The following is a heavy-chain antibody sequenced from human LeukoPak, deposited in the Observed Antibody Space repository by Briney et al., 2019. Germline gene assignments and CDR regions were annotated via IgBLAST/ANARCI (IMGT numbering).Heavy chain of an antibody. Sequence: GGSLRLSCAASGFTFSSYEMNWVRQAPGKGLEWVSYISSSGSTIYYADSVKGRFTISRDNAKNSLYLQMNSLRAEDTAVYYCAREEGGGYSYGSGWNDYWGQGTLVTVSS. CDR1: GFTFSSYE. CDR3: AREEGGGYSYGSGWNDY. D-gene: IGHD5-18*01. J-gene: IGHJ4*02. CDR2: ISSSGSTI. V-gene: IGHV3-48*03.